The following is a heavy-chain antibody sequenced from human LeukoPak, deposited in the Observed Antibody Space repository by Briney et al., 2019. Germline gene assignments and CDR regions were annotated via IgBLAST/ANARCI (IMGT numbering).Heavy chain of an antibody. CDR3: AKNGGDSYGTGHFDY. J-gene: IGHJ4*02. CDR1: GFTFSSYA. V-gene: IGHV3-23*01. Sequence: GGSLRLSCAASGFTFSSYAMTWVRQAPGKGLEWVSAIGGRGDNTYYADSVRGRFTISRDNSKSTLCLQMNSLRAEDTAIYYCAKNGGDSYGTGHFDYWGQGTLVTVSS. D-gene: IGHD2-21*02. CDR2: IGGRGDNT.